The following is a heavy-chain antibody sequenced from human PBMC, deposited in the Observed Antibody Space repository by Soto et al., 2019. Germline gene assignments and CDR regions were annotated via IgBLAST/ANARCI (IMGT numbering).Heavy chain of an antibody. V-gene: IGHV3-21*01. CDR2: ISSSSSYI. CDR1: GFTFSSYS. J-gene: IGHJ4*02. CDR3: ARYYYDSSGYRFDY. Sequence: GGSLRLSSAASGFTFSSYSMNWVRKAPGKGLEWVSSISSSSSYIYYADSVKGRFTISRDNAKNSLYLQMNSLRAEDTAVYYCARYYYDSSGYRFDYWGQGTLVTVSS. D-gene: IGHD3-22*01.